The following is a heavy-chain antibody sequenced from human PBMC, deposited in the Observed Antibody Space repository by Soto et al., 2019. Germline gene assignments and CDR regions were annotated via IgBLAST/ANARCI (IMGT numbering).Heavy chain of an antibody. CDR1: GYTFTGYY. D-gene: IGHD3-3*02. J-gene: IGHJ4*02. CDR3: ARDKPFSADY. Sequence: QVPLVQSGTEVKRPGDSVKVSCKASGYTFTGYYVHWVRQAPGQGLEWMGWINPNSGDTYLAQRFQGRVTMNRDTSIGTAYMELISLRNEDTAIYYCARDKPFSADYWGQGTLVT. V-gene: IGHV1-2*02. CDR2: INPNSGDT.